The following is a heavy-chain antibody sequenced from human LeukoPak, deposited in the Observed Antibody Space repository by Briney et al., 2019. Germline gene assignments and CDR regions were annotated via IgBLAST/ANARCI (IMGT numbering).Heavy chain of an antibody. D-gene: IGHD6-13*01. V-gene: IGHV1-2*02. CDR1: GYPFRGDS. CDR2: ISPNSGDT. Sequence: GASVKVSCKASGYPFRGDSMHWVRQAPGQGLEWKGLISPNSGDTKYEQKFQGRVTMAWDTSISTVYMELKRLTSDDTAVYYCARRVQQLVATGWFDPWGQGTLVTVSS. CDR3: ARRVQQLVATGWFDP. J-gene: IGHJ5*02.